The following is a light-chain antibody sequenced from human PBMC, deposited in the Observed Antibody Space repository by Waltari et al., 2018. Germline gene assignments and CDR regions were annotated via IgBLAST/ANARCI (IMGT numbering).Light chain of an antibody. V-gene: IGLV3-19*01. CDR1: SLRRYY. Sequence: SSDLTQDPSVSVALGQTVRLTCQGDSLRRYYASWYQQRPGQAPILVSYGPGNRPSGIPDRFSGSTSGNTASLTITGAQAEDEADYYCHSRETFSTRLFGGGTRLTV. CDR2: GPG. CDR3: HSRETFSTRL. J-gene: IGLJ2*01.